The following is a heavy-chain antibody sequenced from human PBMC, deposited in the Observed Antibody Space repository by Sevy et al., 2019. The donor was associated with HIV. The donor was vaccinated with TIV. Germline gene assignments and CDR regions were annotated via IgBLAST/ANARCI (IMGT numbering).Heavy chain of an antibody. Sequence: SETLSLTCAVSGGSISSGGYSWSWIRQPPGKGLEWIGYIYHSGSTYHNPSLKSRVTISVDRSKNQFSLKLSSVTAADTAVYYCARGNGYDFWSGYQGESGWFDPWGQGTLVTVSS. CDR3: ARGNGYDFWSGYQGESGWFDP. CDR2: IYHSGST. CDR1: GGSISSGGYS. J-gene: IGHJ5*02. D-gene: IGHD3-3*01. V-gene: IGHV4-30-2*01.